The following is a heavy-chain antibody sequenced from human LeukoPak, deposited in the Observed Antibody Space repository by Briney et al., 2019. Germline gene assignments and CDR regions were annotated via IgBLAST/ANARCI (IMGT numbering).Heavy chain of an antibody. V-gene: IGHV1-8*02. CDR3: ARGLLWSGWGKADAFDI. Sequence: ASVKVSCKASGYTFTSYGINWVRQATGQGLEWMGWMNPNSGNTGYAQKFQGRVTMTRNTSISTAYMELSSLRSEDTAVYYCARGLLWSGWGKADAFDIWGQGTMVTVSS. J-gene: IGHJ3*02. CDR2: MNPNSGNT. D-gene: IGHD3-3*01. CDR1: GYTFTSYG.